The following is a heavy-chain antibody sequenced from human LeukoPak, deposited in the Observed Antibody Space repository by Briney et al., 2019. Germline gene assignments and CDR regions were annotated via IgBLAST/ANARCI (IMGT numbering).Heavy chain of an antibody. J-gene: IGHJ4*02. Sequence: PGGSLRLSCAASGFTFSSYGMHWVRQAPGKGLEWVAVISYDGSNKYYADSVKGRFTISRDNSKNTLYLQMNSLRAEDTAVYYCAKDDYGDYVGLFDYWGQGTLVTVSS. CDR2: ISYDGSNK. CDR3: AKDDYGDYVGLFDY. V-gene: IGHV3-30*18. D-gene: IGHD4-17*01. CDR1: GFTFSSYG.